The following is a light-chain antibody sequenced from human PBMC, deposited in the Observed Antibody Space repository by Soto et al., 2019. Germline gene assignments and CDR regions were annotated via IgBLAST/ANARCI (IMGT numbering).Light chain of an antibody. V-gene: IGLV2-14*02. CDR3: SSYLPTSILYV. Sequence: QSALTQPASVSGSPGQSITISCTGTSRDVGTYTLVSWYQHYPGKAPKLIIYEGSKRPSGVSNRFSASKTGRTASLTISGLQPEDEADYYCSSYLPTSILYVFGTGTKLTVL. CDR2: EGS. J-gene: IGLJ1*01. CDR1: SRDVGTYTL.